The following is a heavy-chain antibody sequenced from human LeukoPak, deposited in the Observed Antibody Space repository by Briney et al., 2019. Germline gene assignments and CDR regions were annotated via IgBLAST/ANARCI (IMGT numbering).Heavy chain of an antibody. V-gene: IGHV1-8*01. Sequence: GASVKVSCKASGYTFTSYDINWVRQATGQGLEWMGWMNPNSGNTGYAQKFQGRVTMTRDTSISTAYMELSRLRSDDTAVYYCARDGKTTFDPWGQGTLVTVSS. CDR1: GYTFTSYD. J-gene: IGHJ5*02. CDR3: ARDGKTTFDP. D-gene: IGHD1-14*01. CDR2: MNPNSGNT.